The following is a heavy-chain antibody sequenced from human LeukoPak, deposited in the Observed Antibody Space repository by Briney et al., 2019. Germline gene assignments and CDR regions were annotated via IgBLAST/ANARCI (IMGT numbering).Heavy chain of an antibody. CDR1: GGTFSSYA. Sequence: SVKVSCKASGGTFSSYAISWVRQASGQGLEWMGRIIPILGIANYAQKFQGRVTITADKSTSTAYMELSSLRSEDTAVYYCARNGREGIVVAYYYYYGMDVWGQGTTVTVSS. CDR3: ARNGREGIVVAYYYYYGMDV. D-gene: IGHD2-21*01. J-gene: IGHJ6*02. V-gene: IGHV1-69*04. CDR2: IIPILGIA.